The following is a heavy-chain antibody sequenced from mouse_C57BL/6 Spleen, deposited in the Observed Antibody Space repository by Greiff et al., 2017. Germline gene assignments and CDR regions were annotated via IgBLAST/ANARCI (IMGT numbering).Heavy chain of an antibody. J-gene: IGHJ4*01. D-gene: IGHD2-1*01. Sequence: QVQLQQSGAELVKPGASVKLSCKASGYTFTEYTIHWVKQRSGQGLEWIGWFYPGSGSIKYNEKFKDKATLTADTSSSTGYMEISICTSEDSAVYFCERPKGWIYYGSYYAMDYWGQGTSVTVSS. CDR3: ERPKGWIYYGSYYAMDY. CDR2: FYPGSGSI. CDR1: GYTFTEYT. V-gene: IGHV1-62-2*01.